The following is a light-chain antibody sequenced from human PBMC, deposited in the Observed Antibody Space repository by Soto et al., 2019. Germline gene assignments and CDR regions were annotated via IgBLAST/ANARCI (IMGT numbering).Light chain of an antibody. CDR2: STS. CDR1: TGAVTSGYY. Sequence: QAVVTQEPSLTVSPGGTVTLPCASSTGAVTSGYYPNWFQQKPGQAPRALMYSTSNKHSWTPARFSGSLLGGKAALTLSGVQPEDESEYYCLLYYGGAQVFGGGTKLTVL. J-gene: IGLJ2*01. CDR3: LLYYGGAQV. V-gene: IGLV7-43*01.